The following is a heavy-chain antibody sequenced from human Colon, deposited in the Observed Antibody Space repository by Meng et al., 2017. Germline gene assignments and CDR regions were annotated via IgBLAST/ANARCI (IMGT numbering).Heavy chain of an antibody. CDR2: SFHSGST. CDR3: AAIFGLGPGY. CDR1: GGSINRRDW. D-gene: IGHD3-3*01. Sequence: LLAGSGPGVCKPSGTLSLPSEVSGGSINRRDWWSWVRQPPGKGLEWIAESFHSGSTNYKSSLKSRATISVDRSKNQFSLKLNSVTAADTAVYYCAAIFGLGPGYWGQGTLVTVSS. V-gene: IGHV4-4*02. J-gene: IGHJ4*02.